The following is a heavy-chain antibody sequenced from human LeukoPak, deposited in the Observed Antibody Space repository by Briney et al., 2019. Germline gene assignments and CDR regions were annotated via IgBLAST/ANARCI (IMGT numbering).Heavy chain of an antibody. CDR1: GVSISSYY. D-gene: IGHD3-22*01. CDR3: ARSWLNQPYNWFDP. Sequence: SETLSLTCSVAGVSISSYYWSWIRQPAGKGLEWIGRIYIGGSTNYNPSLKSRVTMSVDTSKNQFSLRLSSVTAADTAVYYCARSWLNQPYNWFDPWSQGTLVTVSS. J-gene: IGHJ5*02. V-gene: IGHV4-4*07. CDR2: IYIGGST.